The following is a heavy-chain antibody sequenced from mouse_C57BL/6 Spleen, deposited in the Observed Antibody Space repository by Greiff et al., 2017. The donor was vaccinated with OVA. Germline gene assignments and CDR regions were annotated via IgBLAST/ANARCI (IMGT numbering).Heavy chain of an antibody. Sequence: QVQLKESGPGLVQPSQSLSITCTVSGFSLTSYGVHWVRQSPGKGLEWLGVIWRGGSTDYNAAFMSRLSITKDNSKSQVFFKMNSLQADDTAIYYCAKGGIYDYDWYFDVWGTGTTVTVSS. CDR2: IWRGGST. V-gene: IGHV2-5*01. CDR3: AKGGIYDYDWYFDV. D-gene: IGHD2-4*01. J-gene: IGHJ1*03. CDR1: GFSLTSYG.